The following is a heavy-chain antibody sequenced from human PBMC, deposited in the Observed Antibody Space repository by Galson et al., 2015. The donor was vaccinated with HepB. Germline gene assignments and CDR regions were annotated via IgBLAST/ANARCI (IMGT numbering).Heavy chain of an antibody. Sequence: SLRLSCAASGFTFSSYAMSWVRQAPGKGLEWVSAISGSGGSTYYADSVKGRFTISRDNSKNTLYLQMNSLRAEDTAVYYCAKVRRSGSYYWLGLIDNWGQGTLVTVSS. CDR2: ISGSGGST. J-gene: IGHJ4*02. V-gene: IGHV3-23*01. CDR1: GFTFSSYA. D-gene: IGHD3-10*01. CDR3: AKVRRSGSYYWLGLIDN.